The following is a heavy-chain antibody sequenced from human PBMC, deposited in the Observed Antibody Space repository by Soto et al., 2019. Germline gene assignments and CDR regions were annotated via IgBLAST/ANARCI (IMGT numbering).Heavy chain of an antibody. V-gene: IGHV3-7*01. CDR3: ARDYDSWSGYYTPHNWFDP. D-gene: IGHD3-3*01. CDR1: RFTFSSHW. CDR2: IKQDGSEK. J-gene: IGHJ5*02. Sequence: GGSLRLSCVASRFTFSSHWMSWVRQAPEKGLEWVANIKQDGSEKYYVDSVKGRFTISRDNAKNSLYLQMNSLRVEDTAVYYCARDYDSWSGYYTPHNWFDPWGQGTLVTVSS.